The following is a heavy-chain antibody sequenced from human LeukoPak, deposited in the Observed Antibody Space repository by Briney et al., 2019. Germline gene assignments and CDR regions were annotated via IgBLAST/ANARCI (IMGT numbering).Heavy chain of an antibody. CDR2: IYYSGST. CDR1: GGSISNYY. Sequence: SETLSLTCTVSGGSISNYYWSWIRQPPGKGLEWIGYIYYSGSTYYNPSLKSRVTISVDRSKNQFSLKLSSVTAADTAVYYCARGGRELPAIDYWGQGTLVTVSS. V-gene: IGHV4-59*12. CDR3: ARGGRELPAIDY. J-gene: IGHJ4*02. D-gene: IGHD1-26*01.